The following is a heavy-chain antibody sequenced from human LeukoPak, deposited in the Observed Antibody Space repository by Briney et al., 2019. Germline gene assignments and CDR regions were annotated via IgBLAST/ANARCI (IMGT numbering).Heavy chain of an antibody. D-gene: IGHD4-17*01. V-gene: IGHV4-59*11. J-gene: IGHJ3*02. CDR2: ISYIGST. Sequence: PSETLSLTCAVSDDSFSSHYWTWIRQPPGKGLEWIGYISYIGSTNYNPSLRSRVTISIDTSKNQFSLKLSSVTAADTAVYYCARDLVTVTKGFDIWGQGTMVSVSS. CDR1: DDSFSSHY. CDR3: ARDLVTVTKGFDI.